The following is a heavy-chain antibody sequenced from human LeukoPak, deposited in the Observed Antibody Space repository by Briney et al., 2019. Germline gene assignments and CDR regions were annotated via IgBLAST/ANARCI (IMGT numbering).Heavy chain of an antibody. J-gene: IGHJ3*02. CDR3: ARGIAARWELLGALDI. CDR2: ISSSSSYI. V-gene: IGHV3-21*01. Sequence: GGSLRLSCAASGFTFSSYNMNWVRQAPGKGLEWVSSISSSSSYIYYADSVKGRFTISRDNAKKSLYLQMNSLRAEDTAVYYCARGIAARWELLGALDIWAQGTMVTVSS. D-gene: IGHD3-10*01. CDR1: GFTFSSYN.